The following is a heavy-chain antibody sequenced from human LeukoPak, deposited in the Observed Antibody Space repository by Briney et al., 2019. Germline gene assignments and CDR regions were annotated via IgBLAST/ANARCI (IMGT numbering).Heavy chain of an antibody. V-gene: IGHV3-21*01. J-gene: IGHJ3*02. D-gene: IGHD3-3*01. CDR1: GFTFSSYN. CDR2: ISSGSSYI. Sequence: GGSLRLSCAASGFTFSSYNMNWVRQAPGKGLEWVSSISSGSSYIYYADSVKGRFTISRDNAKNSLYLQMNSLRAEDTAVYYCARDRADFWSDNAFDIWGQGTMVTVSS. CDR3: ARDRADFWSDNAFDI.